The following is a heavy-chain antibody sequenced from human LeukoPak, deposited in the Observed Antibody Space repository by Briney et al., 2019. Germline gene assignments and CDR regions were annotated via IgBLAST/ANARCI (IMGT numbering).Heavy chain of an antibody. D-gene: IGHD3-3*01. CDR1: GFTFSSYV. CDR3: AKNFRIRFLSDVFDI. V-gene: IGHV3-23*01. J-gene: IGHJ3*02. Sequence: GGSLRLSCAASGFTFSSYVMNWVRQAPGKGLEWVSGLSGNGFNTYYADSVKGRFTVSRDNSKNTLYLQMNSLRAEDTAVYYCAKNFRIRFLSDVFDIWGQGTMATVSS. CDR2: LSGNGFNT.